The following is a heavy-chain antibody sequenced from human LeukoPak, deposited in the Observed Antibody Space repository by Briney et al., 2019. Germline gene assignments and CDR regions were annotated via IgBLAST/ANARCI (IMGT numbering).Heavy chain of an antibody. D-gene: IGHD2-2*01. CDR2: IKQDGSEK. CDR3: ARKGCSSISCLYYYYMDV. J-gene: IGHJ6*03. Sequence: GGSLRLSCAASEFAFSNYWMNWVRQAPGMGLEWVANIKQDGSEKYYVDSVKGRFTISRDNAKNSLYLQMNSLRAEDTAVYYCARKGCSSISCLYYYYMDVWGKGTTVTVSS. V-gene: IGHV3-7*01. CDR1: EFAFSNYW.